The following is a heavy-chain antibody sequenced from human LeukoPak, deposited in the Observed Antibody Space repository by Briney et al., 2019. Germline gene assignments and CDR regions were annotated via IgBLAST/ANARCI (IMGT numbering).Heavy chain of an antibody. Sequence: PGGSLRLSCAASGFTFSSYWTSWVRQAPGKGLEWVADIKQDGSEKYYVDSVKGRFTISRDNAKNSLYLQMTRVRAEDTAVYYCARVLWFGELLYNDYWGQGTLVTVSS. CDR2: IKQDGSEK. D-gene: IGHD3-10*01. CDR1: GFTFSSYW. V-gene: IGHV3-7*01. CDR3: ARVLWFGELLYNDY. J-gene: IGHJ4*02.